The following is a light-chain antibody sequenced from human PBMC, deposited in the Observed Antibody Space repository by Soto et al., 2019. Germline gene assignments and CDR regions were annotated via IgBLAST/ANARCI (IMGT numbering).Light chain of an antibody. J-gene: IGKJ1*01. CDR2: AAS. CDR3: QQSYSRPPT. CDR1: QSISSW. V-gene: IGKV1-39*01. Sequence: DVPLTQNPTTLSASVGDRVTIGCWACQSISSWLAWYQQKPGKAPKLLIFAASSLQSGVPARFSGSRSGPDFTLTISILQPEDFATYYCQQSYSRPPTFGQGTKVDIK.